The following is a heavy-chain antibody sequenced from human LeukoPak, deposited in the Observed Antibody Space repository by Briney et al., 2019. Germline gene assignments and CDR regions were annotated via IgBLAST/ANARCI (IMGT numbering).Heavy chain of an antibody. V-gene: IGHV3-23*01. CDR2: VSADGDYT. CDR3: AKDSFLYSSGPFDY. D-gene: IGHD6-19*01. CDR1: GFTFSSFA. Sequence: PGGSLRLSCAASGFTFSSFAMSWVRQAPGQGLEWVSAVSADGDYTYYADSVKGRFSISRDNSKSTLYLQMNSLRAEDTAVYYCAKDSFLYSSGPFDYWGQGTLVTVSS. J-gene: IGHJ4*02.